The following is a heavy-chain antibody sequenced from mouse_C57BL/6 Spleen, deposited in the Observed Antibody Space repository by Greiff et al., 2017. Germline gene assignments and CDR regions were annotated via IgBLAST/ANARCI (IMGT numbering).Heavy chain of an antibody. Sequence: VKLQESGAELVRPGASVTLSCKASGYTFTDYEMHWVKQTPVHGLEWIGAIDPETGGTAYNQKFKGKAILTADKSSSTAYMELRSLTSEDSAVYYCTRSYSNYVYFDVWGTGTTVTVSS. D-gene: IGHD2-5*01. V-gene: IGHV1-15*01. J-gene: IGHJ1*03. CDR2: IDPETGGT. CDR1: GYTFTDYE. CDR3: TRSYSNYVYFDV.